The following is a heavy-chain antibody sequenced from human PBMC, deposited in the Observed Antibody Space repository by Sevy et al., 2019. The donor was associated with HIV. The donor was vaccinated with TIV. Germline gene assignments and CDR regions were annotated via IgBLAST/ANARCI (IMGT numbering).Heavy chain of an antibody. CDR3: AKFPAATDQYTYYFEY. D-gene: IGHD6-13*01. CDR2: INESGGRT. Sequence: GGSLRLSCVASGFTFNTYAMSWVRQVPGKGLKWVSGINESGGRTYYADSVKGRFTISRDNSKNTLFLQMKSLRVEDTAIYYCAKFPAATDQYTYYFEYWGQGTPVTVSS. J-gene: IGHJ4*02. CDR1: GFTFNTYA. V-gene: IGHV3-23*01.